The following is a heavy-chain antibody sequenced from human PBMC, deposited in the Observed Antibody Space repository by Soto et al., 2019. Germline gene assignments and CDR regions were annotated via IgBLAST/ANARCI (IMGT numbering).Heavy chain of an antibody. J-gene: IGHJ4*02. CDR1: GGTFSNFG. CDR2: IIPIYGTT. Sequence: PSVKVSCKASGGTFSNFGISWVRQAPGQGLEWMGMIIPIYGTTNYAQKFQGRVTITADESTSTAYMELRSLRSEDAAVYYCARDGPPRTFDYWGQGTLVTVSS. V-gene: IGHV1-69*13. CDR3: ARDGPPRTFDY.